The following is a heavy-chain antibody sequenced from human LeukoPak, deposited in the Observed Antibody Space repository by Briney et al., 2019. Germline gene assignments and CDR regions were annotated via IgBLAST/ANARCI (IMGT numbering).Heavy chain of an antibody. V-gene: IGHV3-74*01. CDR1: GFTFSNYW. Sequence: GGSLRLSCAASGFTFSNYWMHWVRQTPGEGLVWVSHINSYGSITSYADSVKGRITISRDNAKNTLYLQMNSLRAEDTAVYYCVRGNYFDYWGQGTLVTVSS. CDR3: VRGNYFDY. CDR2: INSYGSIT. J-gene: IGHJ4*02.